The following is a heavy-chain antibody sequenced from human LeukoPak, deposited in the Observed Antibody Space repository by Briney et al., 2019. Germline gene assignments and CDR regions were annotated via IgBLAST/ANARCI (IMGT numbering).Heavy chain of an antibody. Sequence: ASVKVSCKASGYTFTGYYMHWVRQAPGQGLEWMGWINPNSGGTNYAQKFQGRVTMTRDTSISTAYMELSRLRSDDTAVYYCARAIRGYSYGYGYWGQGTLVTVSS. CDR3: ARAIRGYSYGYGY. CDR2: INPNSGGT. CDR1: GYTFTGYY. V-gene: IGHV1-2*02. J-gene: IGHJ4*02. D-gene: IGHD5-18*01.